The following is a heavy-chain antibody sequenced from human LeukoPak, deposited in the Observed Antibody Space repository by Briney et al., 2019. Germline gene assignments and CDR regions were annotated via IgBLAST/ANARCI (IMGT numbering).Heavy chain of an antibody. Sequence: PGGSLRLSCAASGFTLSHYYMTCIRQAPGKGLEWLSCISSSGDTIYSADSVKGRFTVSRDNVENSLYLQMNSLRAEDRAMYYCARQGYEIDYWGQGNLVTVSS. V-gene: IGHV3-11*01. D-gene: IGHD5-12*01. CDR3: ARQGYEIDY. J-gene: IGHJ4*02. CDR1: GFTLSHYY. CDR2: ISSSGDTI.